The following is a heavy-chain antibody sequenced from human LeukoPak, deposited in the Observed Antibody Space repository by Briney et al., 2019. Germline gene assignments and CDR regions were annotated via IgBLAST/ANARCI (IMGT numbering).Heavy chain of an antibody. V-gene: IGHV1-46*01. J-gene: IGHJ4*02. CDR2: INPSGGST. CDR1: GYTFTSYY. Sequence: ASVKVSCKASGYTFTSYYMHWVRQAPGQGLEWMGIINPSGGSTSYAQKFQGRVTMTRDTSTSTVYMGLSSLRSEDTAVYYCARGTTYYYDSSGYYYFDYWGQGTLVTVSS. CDR3: ARGTTYYYDSSGYYYFDY. D-gene: IGHD3-22*01.